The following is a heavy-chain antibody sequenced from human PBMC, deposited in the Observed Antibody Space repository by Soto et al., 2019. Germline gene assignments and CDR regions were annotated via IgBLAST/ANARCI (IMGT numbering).Heavy chain of an antibody. J-gene: IGHJ5*02. CDR1: GYPFDTYG. D-gene: IGHD3-3*01. CDR3: PRDHKEFWNSYFFDT. V-gene: IGHV1-18*01. Sequence: ASVKVSCKASGYPFDTYGINWVRQAPGQRPEWMGWISAYNGQTDYAQNFQGRVTMDTDTSTNTAYMELRNLRSDDTAVYYCPRDHKEFWNSYFFDTWGPGTLVTVSS. CDR2: ISAYNGQT.